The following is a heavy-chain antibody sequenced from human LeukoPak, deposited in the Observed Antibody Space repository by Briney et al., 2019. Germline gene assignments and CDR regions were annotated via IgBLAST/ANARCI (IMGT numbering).Heavy chain of an antibody. V-gene: IGHV3-33*06. CDR1: GFTFSSYG. CDR2: IWYDGSNK. Sequence: GGSLRLSCAASGFTFSSYGMHWVRQAPGKGLEWVAIIWYDGSNKYYADSVKGRFTISRDNSKNTLYLQMNSLRAEDTAVYSCAKDGTTVTTLNYFDYWGQGTLVTVSS. CDR3: AKDGTTVTTLNYFDY. J-gene: IGHJ4*02. D-gene: IGHD4-17*01.